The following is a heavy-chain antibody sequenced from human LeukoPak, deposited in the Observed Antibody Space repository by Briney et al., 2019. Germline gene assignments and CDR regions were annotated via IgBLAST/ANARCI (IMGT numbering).Heavy chain of an antibody. CDR3: ASAYTAMAADYFDY. Sequence: PGGSLRLSCAASGFTFSSYWMSWVRQAPGKGLEWVANIKQDGSEKYYVDSVKGRFTISRDNAKNSLYLQMNSLRAEDTAVYYCASAYTAMAADYFDYWGQGTLVTVSS. D-gene: IGHD5-18*01. V-gene: IGHV3-7*01. CDR2: IKQDGSEK. J-gene: IGHJ4*02. CDR1: GFTFSSYW.